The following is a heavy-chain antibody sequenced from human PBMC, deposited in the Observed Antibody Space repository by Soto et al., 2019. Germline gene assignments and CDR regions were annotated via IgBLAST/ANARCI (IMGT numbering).Heavy chain of an antibody. CDR3: ARDRDPGQWLTTNYFDY. D-gene: IGHD6-19*01. J-gene: IGHJ4*02. CDR1: GFTFSSYG. V-gene: IGHV3-33*01. CDR2: IWYHGSNK. Sequence: QVQLVESGGGVVQPGRSLRLSCAASGFTFSSYGMHWVRQAPGKGLEWVAVIWYHGSNKYYAESVKGRFTISRDNSKNTLYLQMNSLRAEDTAVYYCARDRDPGQWLTTNYFDYWGQGTLVTVSS.